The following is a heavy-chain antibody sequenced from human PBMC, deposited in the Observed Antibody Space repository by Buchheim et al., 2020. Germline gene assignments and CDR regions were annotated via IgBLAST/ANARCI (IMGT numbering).Heavy chain of an antibody. J-gene: IGHJ4*02. D-gene: IGHD3-10*01. CDR1: GGSISSSSYY. V-gene: IGHV4-39*07. Sequence: QLQLQESGPGLVKPSETLSLTCTVSGGSISSSSYYWGWIRQPPGKGLEWIGSIYYSGSTYYNPSLKSRVTISVDTSKNQFPLKLSSVTAADTAVYYCARERGEAYYYGSGSSIDYWGQGTL. CDR3: ARERGEAYYYGSGSSIDY. CDR2: IYYSGST.